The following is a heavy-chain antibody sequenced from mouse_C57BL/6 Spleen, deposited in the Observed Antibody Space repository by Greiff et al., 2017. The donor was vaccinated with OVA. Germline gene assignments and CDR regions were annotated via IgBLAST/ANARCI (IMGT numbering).Heavy chain of an antibody. CDR1: GYTFTSYW. CDR2: IDPSDSYT. CDR3: ARYDGSSFHWYFDV. J-gene: IGHJ1*03. Sequence: QVQLQQSGAELVKPGASVKLSCKASGYTFTSYWMQWVKQRPGQGLEWIGEIDPSDSYTNYNQKFKGKATLTVDTSSSTAYMQLSSLTSEDSAVYYCARYDGSSFHWYFDVWGTGTTVTVSS. V-gene: IGHV1-50*01. D-gene: IGHD1-1*01.